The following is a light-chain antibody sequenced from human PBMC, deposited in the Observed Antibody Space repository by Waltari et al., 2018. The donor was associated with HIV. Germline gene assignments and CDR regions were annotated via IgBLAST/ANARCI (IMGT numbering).Light chain of an antibody. CDR3: QQYYSTPTWT. Sequence: DIVMTQSPDSLAVSLGERATINCKSSQSVLYSSNNKNYLAWYQQKPGQPPKLLNYWASTRESGVPDRFRGSGSGTDFTLTISSLQAEDVAVYYCQQYYSTPTWTFGQGTKVEIK. V-gene: IGKV4-1*01. CDR2: WAS. CDR1: QSVLYSSNNKNY. J-gene: IGKJ1*01.